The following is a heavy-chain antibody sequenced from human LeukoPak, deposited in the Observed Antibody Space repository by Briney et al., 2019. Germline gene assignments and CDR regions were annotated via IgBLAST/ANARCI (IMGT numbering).Heavy chain of an antibody. V-gene: IGHV3-23*01. CDR2: ISGSGGST. J-gene: IGHJ5*02. Sequence: GGSLRLSCAASGFTFSSYAMSWVRQARGKGLEWVSAISGSGGSTYYADSVKGRFTISRDNSKNTLYLQMNSLRAEDTAVYYCANFPAGYSGYDWYWFDPWGQGTLVTVSS. CDR3: ANFPAGYSGYDWYWFDP. CDR1: GFTFSSYA. D-gene: IGHD5-12*01.